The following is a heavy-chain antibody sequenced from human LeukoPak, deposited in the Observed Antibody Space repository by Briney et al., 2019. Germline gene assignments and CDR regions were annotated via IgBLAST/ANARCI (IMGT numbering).Heavy chain of an antibody. CDR1: GFTFSDYY. Sequence: PGGSLRLSCAASGFTFSDYYMSWIRQAPEKGLEWVSHIGSSGSGTTIYYADSVKGRFTISRDNAKNSPYLQLNSLRAEDTAVYYCARTRQSGSGYFQHWGQGTLVTVSS. D-gene: IGHD3-10*01. CDR3: ARTRQSGSGYFQH. J-gene: IGHJ1*01. V-gene: IGHV3-11*01. CDR2: IGSSGSGTTI.